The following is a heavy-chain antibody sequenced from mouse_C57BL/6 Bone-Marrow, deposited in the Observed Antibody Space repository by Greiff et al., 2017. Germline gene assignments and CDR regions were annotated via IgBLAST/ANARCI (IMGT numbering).Heavy chain of an antibody. V-gene: IGHV1-55*01. Sequence: QVQLQQPGAELVKPGASVKMSCKASGYTFTSYWITWVKQRPGQGLEWIGDIYPGSGSTNYNEKFKSKATLSVDTSSSTAYMQLSSLTSEDSAVIYCARTGPYYGSCLVAYWGQGNLVTVSA. D-gene: IGHD1-1*01. J-gene: IGHJ3*01. CDR2: IYPGSGST. CDR3: ARTGPYYGSCLVAY. CDR1: GYTFTSYW.